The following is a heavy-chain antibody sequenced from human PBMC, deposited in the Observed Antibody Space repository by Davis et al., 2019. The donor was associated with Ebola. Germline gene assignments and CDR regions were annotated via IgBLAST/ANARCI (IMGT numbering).Heavy chain of an antibody. V-gene: IGHV3-53*01. CDR3: ARDSITGTTGGY. Sequence: PGGSLRPSCPASGFTVSSNSISWVRQAPGKGLEWVSVIYSGGSTYYADSVKVRFTIPRDNSKNTLYLQMNSLRAEDTAVYYCARDSITGTTGGYWGQGTLVTVSS. CDR2: IYSGGST. D-gene: IGHD1-20*01. J-gene: IGHJ4*02. CDR1: GFTVSSNS.